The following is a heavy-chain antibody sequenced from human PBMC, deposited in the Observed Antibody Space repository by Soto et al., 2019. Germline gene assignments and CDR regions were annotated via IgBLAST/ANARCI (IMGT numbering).Heavy chain of an antibody. CDR1: GYTFNSYG. Sequence: QVQLVQSGAEVKKAGASVKVSCNASGYTFNSYGISWVRQAPGQGLEWMGWISAYNGNTHYSQKDQGRVSMTTDTSTNTAYMELRSLRSDDTAVYYCARDIFDFWSGYWSVADYWGQGTLVTVSS. J-gene: IGHJ4*02. CDR3: ARDIFDFWSGYWSVADY. CDR2: ISAYNGNT. D-gene: IGHD3-3*01. V-gene: IGHV1-18*01.